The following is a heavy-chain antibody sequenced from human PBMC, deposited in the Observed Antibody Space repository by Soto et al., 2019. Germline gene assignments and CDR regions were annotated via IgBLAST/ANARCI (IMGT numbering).Heavy chain of an antibody. V-gene: IGHV1-46*03. J-gene: IGHJ5*02. CDR1: GYTFTSYY. CDR3: ARVIHAVAGPGWFAP. CDR2: INPSGGST. Sequence: ASVKVSCKASGYTFTSYYMHWVRQTPGQGLEWMGIINPSGGSTSYAQKFQGRVTMTRDTSTSTVYMELSSLRSEDTAVYYCARVIHAVAGPGWFAPWGQGTLVTVSS. D-gene: IGHD6-19*01.